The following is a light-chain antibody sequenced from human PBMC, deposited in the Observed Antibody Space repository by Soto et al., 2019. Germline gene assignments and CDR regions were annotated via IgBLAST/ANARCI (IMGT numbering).Light chain of an antibody. CDR3: RQYSSSRT. Sequence: NVLTQAPGTLSLSPGGRATPFCRASQSVTNNQFAWFRQKPGQAPRLLIYGGSSRATGIPVRFSGSGSETDFTLTITRLEPEDFAVYYCRQYSSSRTFGQGTKVDIK. V-gene: IGKV3-20*01. CDR2: GGS. CDR1: QSVTNNQ. J-gene: IGKJ1*01.